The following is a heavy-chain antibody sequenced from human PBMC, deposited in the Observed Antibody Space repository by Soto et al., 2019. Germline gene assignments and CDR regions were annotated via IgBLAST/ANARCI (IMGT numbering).Heavy chain of an antibody. CDR1: GFTVSTNY. CDR2: ISYDGSNK. Sequence: GGSLRLSCTAPGFTVSTNYMSWVRQAPGKGLEWVALISYDGSNKYYADSVKGRFTISRDNSKNTLYLQMNSLRAEDTAVYYCARHKRDLRFLEWSYYFDYWGQGTLVTVSS. CDR3: ARHKRDLRFLEWSYYFDY. V-gene: IGHV3-30-3*01. J-gene: IGHJ4*02. D-gene: IGHD3-3*01.